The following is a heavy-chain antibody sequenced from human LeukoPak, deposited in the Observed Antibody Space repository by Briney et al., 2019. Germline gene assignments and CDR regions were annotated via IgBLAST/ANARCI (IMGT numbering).Heavy chain of an antibody. Sequence: ASVKVSCKASGYTFTSYGISRVRQAPGQGLEWMGWISAYNGNTNYAQKLQGRVTMTTDTSTSTAYMELRSLRSDDTAVYYCARSEVVPAAISYFDYWGQGTLVTVSS. CDR3: ARSEVVPAAISYFDY. CDR1: GYTFTSYG. V-gene: IGHV1-18*01. D-gene: IGHD2-2*02. CDR2: ISAYNGNT. J-gene: IGHJ4*02.